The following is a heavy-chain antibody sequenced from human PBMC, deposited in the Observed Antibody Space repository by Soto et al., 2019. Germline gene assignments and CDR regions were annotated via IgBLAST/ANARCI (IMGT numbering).Heavy chain of an antibody. CDR2: LYDVFGS. Sequence: DVQLVESGGGLIQPGESLRLSCVAFVLTVSGTKYVAWVRQAPGKGLEWVSALYDVFGSFYADSVKGRFTTSSDRSRSTVYLQMNDLRPDDTAVYYCASWREREHAFDVWGQGTAVIVAP. CDR3: ASWREREHAFDV. CDR1: VLTVSGTKY. D-gene: IGHD1-1*01. V-gene: IGHV3-53*01. J-gene: IGHJ3*01.